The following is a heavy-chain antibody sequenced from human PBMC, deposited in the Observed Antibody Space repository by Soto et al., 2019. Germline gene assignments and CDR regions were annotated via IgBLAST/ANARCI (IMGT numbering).Heavy chain of an antibody. Sequence: PGGSLRLSCAASGFTFSSYGMHWVRQAPGKGLEWVAVISYDGSNKYYADSVKGRFTISRDNSKNTLYLQMNSLRAEDTAVYYCAKPPDYWGQRTLVTVSS. CDR3: AKPPDY. J-gene: IGHJ4*02. CDR1: GFTFSSYG. CDR2: ISYDGSNK. V-gene: IGHV3-30*18.